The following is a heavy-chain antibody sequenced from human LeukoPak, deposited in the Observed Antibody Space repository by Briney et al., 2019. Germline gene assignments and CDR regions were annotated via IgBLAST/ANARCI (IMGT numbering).Heavy chain of an antibody. J-gene: IGHJ6*02. V-gene: IGHV1-58*02. D-gene: IGHD6-19*01. CDR2: IVVGSGHT. CDR1: GFSFTTSA. CDR3: AADHQFSGWESAYGMDV. Sequence: ASVKVSCKASGFSFTTSAMQWVRQARGQRLEWIGCIVVGSGHTRYAQKFQERITITRDMFTSTAYMQLGSLRSEDKAVYYCAADHQFSGWESAYGMDVWGQGTTVTVSS.